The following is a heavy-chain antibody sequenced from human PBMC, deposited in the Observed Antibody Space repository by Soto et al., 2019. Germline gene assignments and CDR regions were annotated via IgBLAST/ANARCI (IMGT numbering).Heavy chain of an antibody. CDR3: AADRVRGLAFDI. CDR2: IVVGSGNT. Sequence: ASVKVSCKASGFTFTSSAMQWVRQARGQRLEWIGWIVVGSGNTNYAQKFQERVTITRDMSTSTAYMELSSLRSEDTAVYYCAADRVRGLAFDIWGQGTMVTVSS. V-gene: IGHV1-58*02. J-gene: IGHJ3*02. CDR1: GFTFTSSA. D-gene: IGHD5-12*01.